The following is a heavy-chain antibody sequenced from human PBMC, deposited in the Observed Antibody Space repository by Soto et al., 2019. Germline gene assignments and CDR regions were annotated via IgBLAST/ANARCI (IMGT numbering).Heavy chain of an antibody. V-gene: IGHV3-21*01. D-gene: IGHD2-21*01. J-gene: IGHJ5*02. CDR1: GFTFNTYD. CDR2: ITTSSAYI. Sequence: EVQLVESGGGLVKPGGSLRLSCAASGFTFNTYDMNWVRQAPGKGLEWVSSITTSSAYISYADSLKGRITISRDNAKNSLLLQINSLRAEDTAVYYCVRSGTARLLRHSWFDTWGQGTLVTVSS. CDR3: VRSGTARLLRHSWFDT.